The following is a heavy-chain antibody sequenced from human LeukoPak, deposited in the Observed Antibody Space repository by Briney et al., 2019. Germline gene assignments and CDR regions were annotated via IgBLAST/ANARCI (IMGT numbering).Heavy chain of an antibody. J-gene: IGHJ6*03. V-gene: IGHV1-2*02. CDR3: ARAWDYYYYMGV. CDR2: INPNSGGT. Sequence: ASVKVSCKASGYTFTGYYMNWVRQAPGQGLEWMGWINPNSGGTNYAQKFQGRVTMTRDTSISTAYMELSRLRSDDTAVYYCARAWDYYYYMGVWGKGTTVTVSS. CDR1: GYTFTGYY.